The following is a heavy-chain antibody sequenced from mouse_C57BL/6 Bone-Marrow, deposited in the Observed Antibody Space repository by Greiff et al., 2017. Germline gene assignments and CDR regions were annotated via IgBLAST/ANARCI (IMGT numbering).Heavy chain of an antibody. CDR3: ARDGIYDGYYYWYFDV. V-gene: IGHV1-61*01. J-gene: IGHJ1*03. CDR2: LYPSDSET. D-gene: IGHD2-3*01. Sequence: VQLQQSGAELVRPGSSVKLSCKASGYTFTSYWMEWVKQRPGQGLEWIGNLYPSDSETHYNQKFKDKATLTVDKSSSTAYMQLSCLTSEDSAVYYCARDGIYDGYYYWYFDVWGTGTTVTVSS. CDR1: GYTFTSYW.